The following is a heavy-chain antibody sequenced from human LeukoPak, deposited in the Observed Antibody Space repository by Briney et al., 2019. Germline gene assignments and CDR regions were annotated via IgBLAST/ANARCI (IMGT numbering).Heavy chain of an antibody. V-gene: IGHV4-34*01. CDR1: GGSFTASY. D-gene: IGHD4-23*01. CDR3: ARVTGGGNVAYWYFDL. CDR2: IHHAGDT. J-gene: IGHJ2*01. Sequence: PSETLSLTRGVDGGSFTASYWSWIRQSPGKGLEWIGEIHHAGDTNYNPSLKSRVTISLDIYKAQFSLNLKSVTAADTAVYYCARVTGGGNVAYWYFDLWGCGTLVTVSS.